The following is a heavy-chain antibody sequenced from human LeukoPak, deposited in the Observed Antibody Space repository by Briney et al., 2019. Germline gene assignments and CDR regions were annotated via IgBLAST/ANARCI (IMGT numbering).Heavy chain of an antibody. D-gene: IGHD3-22*01. Sequence: SETLSLTCTVSGGSISSSSYYWGWIRQPPGKGLEWIGSIYYSGSTYYNPSLKSRVTISVDTSKNQFSLKLSSVTAADTAVYYCASVPGFYYDSSGYYDLFDYWGQGTLVTVSS. CDR3: ASVPGFYYDSSGYYDLFDY. J-gene: IGHJ4*02. CDR2: IYYSGST. CDR1: GGSISSSSYY. V-gene: IGHV4-39*07.